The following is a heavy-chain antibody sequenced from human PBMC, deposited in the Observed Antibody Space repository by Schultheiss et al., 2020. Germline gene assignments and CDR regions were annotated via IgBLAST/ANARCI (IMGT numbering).Heavy chain of an antibody. CDR2: IVVGSGNT. CDR3: ARDIVVVVAATAAFDI. J-gene: IGHJ3*02. D-gene: IGHD2-15*01. V-gene: IGHV1-58*01. Sequence: SVKVSCKASGFTFTSSAVQWVRQARGQRLEWIGWIVVGSGNTNYAQKFQERVTITRDMSTSTAYMELSSLRSEDTAVYYCARDIVVVVAATAAFDIWGQVTMVTGSS. CDR1: GFTFTSSA.